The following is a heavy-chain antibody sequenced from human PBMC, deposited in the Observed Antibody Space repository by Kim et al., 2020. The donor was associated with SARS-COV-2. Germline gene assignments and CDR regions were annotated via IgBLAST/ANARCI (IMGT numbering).Heavy chain of an antibody. D-gene: IGHD6-19*01. Sequence: ASVKVSCNASGYTFINYVMHWVRQAPGQRLEWMGLISIGHDDTKYSQKFRGRVTITRDTTASTAYMELSSLRSEDTAVYYCARGSGWAFDYWGQGTLVTV. CDR3: ARGSGWAFDY. CDR1: GYTFINYV. J-gene: IGHJ4*02. V-gene: IGHV1-3*04. CDR2: ISIGHDDT.